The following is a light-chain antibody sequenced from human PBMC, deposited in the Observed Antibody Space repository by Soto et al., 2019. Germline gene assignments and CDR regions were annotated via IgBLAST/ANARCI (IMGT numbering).Light chain of an antibody. V-gene: IGKV3-15*01. CDR2: VAS. J-gene: IGKJ4*01. Sequence: EIVMTQSPATLSVSPGERATLSCRASQSVSSNLAWYQQKPGQTPKLLIYVASTRATGIPARFSGSGSGTEFTLTISSLQSEYFAVSYCQQYYGWPLTVGGGTKVEFK. CDR1: QSVSSN. CDR3: QQYYGWPLT.